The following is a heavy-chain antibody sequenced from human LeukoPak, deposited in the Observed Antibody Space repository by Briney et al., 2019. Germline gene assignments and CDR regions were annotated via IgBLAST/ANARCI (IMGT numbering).Heavy chain of an antibody. J-gene: IGHJ1*01. Sequence: SETLSLTCAVYGGSFSGYYWSWIRQPPGKGLEWIGEINHSGSTNYNPSLKSRVTISVDTSKNQFSLKLSSVTAADTAVYYCARDEHIVVVTALGPFQHWGQGTLVTVSS. V-gene: IGHV4-34*01. CDR2: INHSGST. CDR3: ARDEHIVVVTALGPFQH. D-gene: IGHD2-21*02. CDR1: GGSFSGYY.